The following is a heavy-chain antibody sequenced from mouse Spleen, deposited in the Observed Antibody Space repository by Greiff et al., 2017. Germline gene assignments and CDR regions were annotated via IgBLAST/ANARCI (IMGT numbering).Heavy chain of an antibody. CDR2: IYPRDGST. J-gene: IGHJ1*01. Sequence: VQVVESGPELVKPGASVKLSCKASGYTFTSYDINWVKQRPGQGLEWIGWIYPRDGSTKYNEKFKGKATLTVDTSSSTAYMELHSLTSEDSAVYFCARLYGSSYVGWYFDVWGAGTTVTVSS. D-gene: IGHD1-1*01. CDR3: ARLYGSSYVGWYFDV. CDR1: GYTFTSYD. V-gene: IGHV1-85*01.